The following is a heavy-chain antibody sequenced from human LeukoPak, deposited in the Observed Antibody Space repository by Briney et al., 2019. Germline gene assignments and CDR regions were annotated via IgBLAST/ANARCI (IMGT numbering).Heavy chain of an antibody. CDR1: GYDVSINY. CDR2: MYSGGDT. J-gene: IGHJ4*02. CDR3: ATLAPAVIGTVY. D-gene: IGHD3-10*01. Sequence: GGSLRLSCAASGYDVSINYMSWVRQVPRKGLEWVSVMYSGGDTDYADAVRGRFTISRDNSKNILYLHISSLRAEDTAVYYCATLAPAVIGTVYWGRGTLVIVS. V-gene: IGHV3-66*01.